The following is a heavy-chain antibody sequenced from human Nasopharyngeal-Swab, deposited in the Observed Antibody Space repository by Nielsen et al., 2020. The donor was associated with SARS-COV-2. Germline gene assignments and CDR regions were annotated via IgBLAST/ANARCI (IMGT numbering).Heavy chain of an antibody. CDR2: INPSGGST. D-gene: IGHD5-24*01. V-gene: IGHV1-46*01. Sequence: ASVKVSCKASGYTFTSYYKHWVRQAPGQGLEWMGIINPSGGSTSYAQKFQGRVTMTRDTSTSTVYMELSSLRSEDTAVYYCARGGEMATITRDAFDIWGQGTMVTVSS. CDR3: ARGGEMATITRDAFDI. CDR1: GYTFTSYY. J-gene: IGHJ3*02.